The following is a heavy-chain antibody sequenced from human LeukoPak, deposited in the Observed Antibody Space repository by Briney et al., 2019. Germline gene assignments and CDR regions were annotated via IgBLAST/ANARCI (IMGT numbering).Heavy chain of an antibody. CDR2: INPNSGGT. CDR1: GYTFTGYY. Sequence: GASVKFSCKASGYTFTGYYMHWVRQAPGQGLEWSGWINPNSGGTNYAQKFQGRVTMTRDTSISTAYMELSRLRSYDTAVYYCARAREEDCSGGSCYKGRYNWFDPWGQGTLVTVSS. CDR3: ARAREEDCSGGSCYKGRYNWFDP. J-gene: IGHJ5*02. V-gene: IGHV1-2*02. D-gene: IGHD2-15*01.